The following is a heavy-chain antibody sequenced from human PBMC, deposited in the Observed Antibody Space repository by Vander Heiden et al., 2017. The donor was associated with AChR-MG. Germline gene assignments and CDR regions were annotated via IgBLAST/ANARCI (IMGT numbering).Heavy chain of an antibody. CDR1: GFTFSSYT. D-gene: IGHD6-13*01. Sequence: EVQLVESGGGLVKPGGSLRLSCAASGFTFSSYTMNWVRQAPGKGLEWVSSITATSSYIDYADSVKGRFTISRDNAKNSLYLQMNTLRAEDTAVYYCARDHSSNWSFWGQGNLVTVSS. J-gene: IGHJ4*02. CDR3: ARDHSSNWSF. V-gene: IGHV3-21*01. CDR2: ITATSSYI.